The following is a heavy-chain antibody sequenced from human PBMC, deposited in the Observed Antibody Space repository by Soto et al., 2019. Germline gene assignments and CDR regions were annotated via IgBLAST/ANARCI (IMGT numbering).Heavy chain of an antibody. V-gene: IGHV1-46*01. J-gene: IGHJ4*02. CDR1: GYTFTSYY. Sequence: QVQLVQSGAEVKKAGASVKVSCKASGYTFTSYYMHCVRQAPGQGLEWMGIINPTGGSTSYAQNFQGRVTMTRDTSTSTVYMELSSLRSEDTAVYYCARGQDYYDSSGHSSIFDYWGQGTLVTVSS. CDR2: INPTGGST. D-gene: IGHD3-22*01. CDR3: ARGQDYYDSSGHSSIFDY.